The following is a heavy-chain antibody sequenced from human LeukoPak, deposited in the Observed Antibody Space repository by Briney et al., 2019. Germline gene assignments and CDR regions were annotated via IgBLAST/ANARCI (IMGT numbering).Heavy chain of an antibody. D-gene: IGHD2-21*02. CDR1: GFTFDDYA. V-gene: IGHV3-9*01. CDR3: ARGREVTHLDY. CDR2: ISWNSGSI. Sequence: PGGSLRLSCAASGFTFDDYAMHWVRQAPGKGLEWVSGISWNSGSIGYADSVKGRFTIPRDNAKNSLYLQMNSLRAEDTAVYYCARGREVTHLDYWGQGTLVTVSS. J-gene: IGHJ4*02.